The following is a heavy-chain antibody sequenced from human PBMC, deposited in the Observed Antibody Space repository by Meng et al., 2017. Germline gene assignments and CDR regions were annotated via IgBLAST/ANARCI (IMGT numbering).Heavy chain of an antibody. CDR3: ARGVQCSTSCYIDY. CDR1: GGSFSGYY. CDR2: INHSGST. Sequence: QVQLKQVGAGLLKPSETLSLTCAVYGGSFSGYYWSWIRQPPGKGLEWIGEINHSGSTNYNPSLKSRVTISVDTSKNQFSLKLSSVTAADTAVYYCARGVQCSTSCYIDYWGQGTLVTTSS. D-gene: IGHD2-2*02. J-gene: IGHJ4*02. V-gene: IGHV4-34*01.